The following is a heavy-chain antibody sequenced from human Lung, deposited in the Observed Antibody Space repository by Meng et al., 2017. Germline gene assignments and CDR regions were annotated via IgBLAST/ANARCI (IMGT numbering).Heavy chain of an antibody. J-gene: IGHJ4*02. CDR3: ARGPTTMAHDFDY. CDR1: GESFSDNY. CDR2: INHSGST. D-gene: IGHD4-11*01. Sequence: VQLEQLCAGGLQPAEILSISWCRSGESFSDNYWSWIRQPPGKGLEWIGEINHSGSTNYNPSLESRATIAVDTSQNNLSLKLSSVTAADSAVYYCARGPTTMAHDFDYWGQGTLVTVSS. V-gene: IGHV4-34*01.